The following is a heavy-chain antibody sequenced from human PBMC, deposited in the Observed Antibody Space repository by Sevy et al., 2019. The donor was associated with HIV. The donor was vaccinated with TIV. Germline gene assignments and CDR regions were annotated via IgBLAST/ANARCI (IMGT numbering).Heavy chain of an antibody. D-gene: IGHD2-21*01. CDR2: IRSKAYGGTT. V-gene: IGHV3-49*03. Sequence: GGSLRLSCTASGFTFGDYAMSWFRQAPGKGLEWVGCIRSKAYGGTTEYAASVKGRFTISRDDSKSIAYLQMNSLKTEDTAVYYCTRALVVVIATGYYYYGMDVWGQGTTVTVSS. J-gene: IGHJ6*02. CDR1: GFTFGDYA. CDR3: TRALVVVIATGYYYYGMDV.